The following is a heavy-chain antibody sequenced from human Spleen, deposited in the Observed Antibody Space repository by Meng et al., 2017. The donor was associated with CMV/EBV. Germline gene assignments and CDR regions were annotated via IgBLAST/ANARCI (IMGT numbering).Heavy chain of an antibody. J-gene: IGHJ4*02. CDR1: GGSISSRISY. D-gene: IGHD3-3*01. Sequence: SGGSISSRISYWGWIRQPPGKGLEWIGSMFYTGTPHYNPSLKSRVTISGDTSKNQFSLKLSSVTAADTAVYYCASVSDFWSGYQPAWGQGTLVTVSS. V-gene: IGHV4-39*01. CDR2: MFYTGTP. CDR3: ASVSDFWSGYQPA.